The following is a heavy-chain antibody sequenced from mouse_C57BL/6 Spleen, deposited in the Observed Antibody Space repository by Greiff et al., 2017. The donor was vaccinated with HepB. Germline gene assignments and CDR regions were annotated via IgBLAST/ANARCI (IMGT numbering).Heavy chain of an antibody. D-gene: IGHD2-4*01. J-gene: IGHJ1*03. CDR3: TTDYDYETGYWYFDV. Sequence: VHVKQSGAELVRPGASVKLSCTASGFNIKDYYMHWVKQRPEQGLEWIGRIDPEDGDTEYAPKFQGKATMTADTSSNTAYLQLSSLTSEDTAVYYCTTDYDYETGYWYFDVWGTGTTVTVSS. V-gene: IGHV14-1*01. CDR2: IDPEDGDT. CDR1: GFNIKDYY.